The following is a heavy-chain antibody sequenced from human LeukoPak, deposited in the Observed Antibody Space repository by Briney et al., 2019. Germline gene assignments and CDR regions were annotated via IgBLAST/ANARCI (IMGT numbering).Heavy chain of an antibody. D-gene: IGHD3-3*01. CDR1: GGSVSFSDFY. Sequence: SETLSLTCAVYGGSVSFSDFYWSWIRQPPGKGLEWVAEINHAGGTNYNPSLKSRVAISVDTSKNQLSLSLSSVTAADTAVYYCAFLRFLNRHPTDWGQGTLVTVSS. CDR2: INHAGGT. CDR3: AFLRFLNRHPTD. V-gene: IGHV4-34*01. J-gene: IGHJ4*02.